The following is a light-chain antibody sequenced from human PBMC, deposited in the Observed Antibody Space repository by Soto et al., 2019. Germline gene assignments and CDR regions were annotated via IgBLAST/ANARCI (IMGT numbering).Light chain of an antibody. CDR2: GAS. J-gene: IGKJ1*01. CDR1: QSVSGK. V-gene: IGKV3-15*01. Sequence: EIVMTQSPATLSVSPGERATLSCRASQSVSGKVAWYQQKPGQAPRLLIDGASTRATGIPARFSGSGSGTEFTHTISSLKSEDFAVYYCQQYNNWQTFGQGTKVEIK. CDR3: QQYNNWQT.